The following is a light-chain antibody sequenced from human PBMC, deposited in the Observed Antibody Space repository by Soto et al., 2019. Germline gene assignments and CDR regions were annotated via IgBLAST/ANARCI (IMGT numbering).Light chain of an antibody. CDR3: SSYTTSNTYV. J-gene: IGLJ1*01. CDR1: SSDVGSYNS. CDR2: EVS. V-gene: IGLV2-18*02. Sequence: QSALTQPPSVSGSPGQSVTISCTGTSSDVGSYNSVSWYQQPPGTVPKLMIYEVSNRPSGVPDRFSGSKSGNTASLTISGLQAEDDADYYCSSYTTSNTYVFGTGTKLTVL.